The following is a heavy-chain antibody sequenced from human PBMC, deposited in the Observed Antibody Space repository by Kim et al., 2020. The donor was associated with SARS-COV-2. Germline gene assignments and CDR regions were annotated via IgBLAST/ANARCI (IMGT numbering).Heavy chain of an antibody. CDR3: ASSDTRTYYGDYVHWFDP. CDR1: GYSFTSYW. D-gene: IGHD4-17*01. CDR2: IDSSDSYT. V-gene: IGHV5-10-1*01. J-gene: IGHJ5*02. Sequence: GESLKISCKGSGYSFTSYWITWVRQMPGKGLEWMGRIDSSDSYTNYSQSYQGHVTISADKSISTAYLQWSSQKASDTAMYYCASSDTRTYYGDYVHWFDPWGQGTLVTVSP.